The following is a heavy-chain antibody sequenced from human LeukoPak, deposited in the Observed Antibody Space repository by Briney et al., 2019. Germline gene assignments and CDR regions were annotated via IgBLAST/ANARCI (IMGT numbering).Heavy chain of an antibody. J-gene: IGHJ3*02. CDR1: GFTFSSYA. CDR3: AKSPTVDAAFDI. D-gene: IGHD4-23*01. Sequence: GGSLRLSCAASGFTFSSYAMNWVRQAPGKGLEWVSGIGYTGDSTFYADSVKGRFTASRDSSKNTLFLHMNSLRAEDTALYYCAKSPTVDAAFDIWGQGTMVTVSS. V-gene: IGHV3-23*01. CDR2: IGYTGDST.